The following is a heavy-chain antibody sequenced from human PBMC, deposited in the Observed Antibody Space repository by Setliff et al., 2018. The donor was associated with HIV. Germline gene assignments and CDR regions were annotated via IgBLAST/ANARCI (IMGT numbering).Heavy chain of an antibody. CDR1: GGSISGHY. J-gene: IGHJ6*03. CDR3: VRGYCSSTTCYDDYYYMDV. CDR2: NFYTEST. D-gene: IGHD2-2*01. V-gene: IGHV4-59*11. Sequence: SETLSLTCTVSGGSISGHYWSWIRQPPGKGLEWIAYNFYTESTNYNPSLKSRVTISVDTSKNQFFLKLSSVTAADTAVYYCVRGYCSSTTCYDDYYYMDVWGKGSTVTVSS.